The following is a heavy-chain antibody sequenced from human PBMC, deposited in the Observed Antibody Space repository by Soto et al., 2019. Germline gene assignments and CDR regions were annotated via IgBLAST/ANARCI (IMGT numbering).Heavy chain of an antibody. D-gene: IGHD1-7*01. CDR1: GGSFSGYY. V-gene: IGHV4-34*01. CDR3: ARGWYNWNFNYYYYGMDV. J-gene: IGHJ6*02. CDR2: INHSGST. Sequence: SETLSLTCAVYGGSFSGYYWSWIRQPPGKGLEWIGEINHSGSTNYNPSLKSRVTISVDTSKNQFSLKLSSVTAADTAVYYCARGWYNWNFNYYYYGMDVWGQGTTGTVSS.